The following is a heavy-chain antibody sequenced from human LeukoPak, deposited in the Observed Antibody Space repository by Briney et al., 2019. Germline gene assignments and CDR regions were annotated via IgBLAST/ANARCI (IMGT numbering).Heavy chain of an antibody. CDR1: GYTFTDYY. J-gene: IGHJ4*02. CDR3: ARGADQDIDF. V-gene: IGHV1-46*01. Sequence: ASEKVSCKASGYTFTDYYLHWVRQAPGQGLEWMGMINTRDGSTRTLQRFQGRLTMTRDTSTSTLYMGLSSLRSEDTATYFCARGADQDIDFWGQGTLVTVSS. CDR2: INTRDGST.